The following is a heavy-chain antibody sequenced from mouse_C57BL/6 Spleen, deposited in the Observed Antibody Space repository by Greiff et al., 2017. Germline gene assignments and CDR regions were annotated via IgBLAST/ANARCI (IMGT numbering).Heavy chain of an antibody. D-gene: IGHD2-1*01. Sequence: EVQGVESGGGLVQPGASLRLSCAASGFTFTDYYMSWVRQPPGKAPEWLALIRNKANGYTTESTASLKVRFTISSDNSQNILYIHMTTLRPEDSANYYRVNAVSGCNYDSMDYWGQGTSVTVSS. CDR1: GFTFTDYY. V-gene: IGHV7-4*01. CDR3: VNAVSGCNYDSMDY. CDR2: IRNKANGYTT. J-gene: IGHJ4*01.